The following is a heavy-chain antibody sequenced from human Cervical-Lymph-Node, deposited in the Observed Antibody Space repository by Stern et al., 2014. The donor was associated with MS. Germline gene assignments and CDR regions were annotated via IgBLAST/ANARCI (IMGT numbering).Heavy chain of an antibody. D-gene: IGHD3-10*02. CDR2: IKTDTGNP. V-gene: IGHV7-4-1*02. Sequence: VQLVESGSELKKPGASVKVSCKASGYAFTRYTMNWVRQAPGQGLEWMGWIKTDTGNPTYAQGFTGRFVFSLDTSVSTAYLQISSLKAEDTAVYYCARDLSSGWNTGSYDYYFDYWGQGTLVTVSS. CDR1: GYAFTRYT. CDR3: ARDLSSGWNTGSYDYYFDY. J-gene: IGHJ4*02.